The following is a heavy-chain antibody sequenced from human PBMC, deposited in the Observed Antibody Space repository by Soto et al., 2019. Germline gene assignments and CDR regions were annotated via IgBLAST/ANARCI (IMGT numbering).Heavy chain of an antibody. V-gene: IGHV3-7*04. D-gene: IGHD2-2*01. Sequence: EVQLVVSGGGLVQPGGSLRLSCAASGFTFSSYWMSWVRQGPGKGLEWVANIKQDGSEKYYVDSVNGRFTISRDNAKNSLYLQMNSLRAEDTAVYYCARADCSSTSCYSYYFDYWGQGTLVTVSS. CDR3: ARADCSSTSCYSYYFDY. CDR2: IKQDGSEK. CDR1: GFTFSSYW. J-gene: IGHJ4*02.